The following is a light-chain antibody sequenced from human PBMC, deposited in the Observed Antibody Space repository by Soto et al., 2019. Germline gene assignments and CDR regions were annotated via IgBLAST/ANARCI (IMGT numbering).Light chain of an antibody. J-gene: IGKJ4*01. Sequence: EIVLTQSPATLSLSPGERVTLSCRASQSVTKYLAWYQQKPGQAPRLLIYDTSNRAPGIPARFSGSGSGTDFTLTINNLESEDSGIYYCQQRYNWLTFGGGAKVDIK. V-gene: IGKV3-11*01. CDR3: QQRYNWLT. CDR2: DTS. CDR1: QSVTKY.